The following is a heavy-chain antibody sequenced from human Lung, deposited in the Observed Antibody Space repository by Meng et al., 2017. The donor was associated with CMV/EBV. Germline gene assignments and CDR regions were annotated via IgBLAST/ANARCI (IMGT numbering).Heavy chain of an antibody. Sequence: QGQLQESGPGLVKPSQTLSLTCTVSGGSIGSGGYYWSWIRQHPGKGLEWIGYIYYTGSTFYNPSLKSRVTISVDTSKNQFSLKLTPATAADTAVYYCAREAGRDGYATPKLDYWGQGTLVTVSS. J-gene: IGHJ4*02. D-gene: IGHD5-24*01. CDR2: IYYTGST. CDR1: GGSIGSGGYY. V-gene: IGHV4-31*03. CDR3: AREAGRDGYATPKLDY.